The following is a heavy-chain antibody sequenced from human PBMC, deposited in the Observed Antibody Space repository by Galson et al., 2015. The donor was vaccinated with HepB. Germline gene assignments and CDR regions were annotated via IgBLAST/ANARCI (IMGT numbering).Heavy chain of an antibody. D-gene: IGHD4-17*01. CDR1: GFRFSSYW. J-gene: IGHJ4*02. CDR2: IGGDGDNR. V-gene: IGHV3-74*01. CDR3: ATVGDSGPYY. Sequence: SLRLSCAASGFRFSSYWMHWVRQAPGKGLVWVSRIGGDGDNRGYADSVRGRFTISRDNAKDTVYLQMDSLRAEDTAVYYCATVGDSGPYYWGQGTLVTVSS.